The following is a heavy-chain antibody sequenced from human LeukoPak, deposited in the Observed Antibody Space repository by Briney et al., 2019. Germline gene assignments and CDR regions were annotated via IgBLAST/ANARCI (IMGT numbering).Heavy chain of an antibody. D-gene: IGHD3-10*01. CDR3: ARLGLHGSGTYYFFDY. J-gene: IGHJ4*02. V-gene: IGHV1-2*06. CDR2: IDPNTGDT. Sequence: ASVKVSCKASGQSLTGYFIHWVRQAPGQGLERVGRIDPNTGDTIYAPNFQGRLTVTSATSISTAYIELSRLTSDDTAVYFCARLGLHGSGTYYFFDYWGQGTLVTVSS. CDR1: GQSLTGYF.